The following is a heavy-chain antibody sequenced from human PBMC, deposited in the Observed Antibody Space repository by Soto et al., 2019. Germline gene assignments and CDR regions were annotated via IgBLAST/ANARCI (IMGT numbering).Heavy chain of an antibody. Sequence: SETLSLPCQVASGSISSRLYYWGSIRQPPGKGLEWIVVTRFRGRTYYDPSLKSRLTISLDTSKNQCFLTLNSGTAAAPAVYFCARGSASETYQAFEYCVQGTPVTVAS. CDR2: TRFRGRT. CDR3: ARGSASETYQAFEY. J-gene: IGHJ4*02. V-gene: IGHV4-39*01. CDR1: SGSISSRLYY. D-gene: IGHD3-10*01.